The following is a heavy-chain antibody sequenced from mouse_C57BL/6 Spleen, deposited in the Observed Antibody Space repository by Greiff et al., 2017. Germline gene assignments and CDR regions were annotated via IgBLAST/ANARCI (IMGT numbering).Heavy chain of an antibody. D-gene: IGHD2-1*01. CDR2: IDPSDSYT. Sequence: VKLQQPGAELVRPGTSVKLSCKASGYTFTSYWMHWVKQRPGQGLEWIGMIDPSDSYTNYNQKFKGKATLTVDTSSSTAYMQLSSLTSEDSAVYYCARFYYKGFYAMDYWGQGTSVTVSS. CDR1: GYTFTSYW. V-gene: IGHV1-59*01. CDR3: ARFYYKGFYAMDY. J-gene: IGHJ4*01.